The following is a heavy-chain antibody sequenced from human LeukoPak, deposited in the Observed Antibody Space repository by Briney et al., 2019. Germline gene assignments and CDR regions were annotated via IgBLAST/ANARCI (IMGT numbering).Heavy chain of an antibody. CDR3: ARGGKVVVPAAYFDL. CDR2: IIPIFGTA. D-gene: IGHD2-2*01. Sequence: SVKVSCKASGGTFSSYAISWVGQAPGQGLEWMGGIIPIFGTANYAQKFQGRVTITADESTSAAYMELSSLRSEDTAVYYCARGGKVVVPAAYFDLWGRGTLVTVSS. J-gene: IGHJ2*01. CDR1: GGTFSSYA. V-gene: IGHV1-69*01.